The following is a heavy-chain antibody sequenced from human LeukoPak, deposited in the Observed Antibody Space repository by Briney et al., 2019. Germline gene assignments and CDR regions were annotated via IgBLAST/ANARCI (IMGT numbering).Heavy chain of an antibody. CDR3: ARGYYYGSGSYNPYDY. Sequence: AASVKVSCKASGYTFTGYYMHWVRQAPGQGLEWMGGIIPIFGTANYAQKFQGRVTITADKSTSTAYMELSSLRSEDTAVYYCARGYYYGSGSYNPYDYWGQGTLVTVSS. CDR2: IIPIFGTA. CDR1: GYTFTGYY. D-gene: IGHD3-10*01. J-gene: IGHJ4*02. V-gene: IGHV1-69*06.